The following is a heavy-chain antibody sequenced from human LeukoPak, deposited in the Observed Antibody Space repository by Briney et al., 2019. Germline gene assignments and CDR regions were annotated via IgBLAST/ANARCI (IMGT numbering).Heavy chain of an antibody. J-gene: IGHJ4*02. CDR1: GFTFDDYA. Sequence: GRSLRLSCAASGFTFDDYAMHWVRQAPGKGLEWVSGISWNSGSIGYANSVKGRFTISRDNAKNSLYLQMNSLRAEDTALYYCAKDNDFWSGYYSHWGQGTLVTVSS. CDR2: ISWNSGSI. V-gene: IGHV3-9*01. CDR3: AKDNDFWSGYYSH. D-gene: IGHD3-3*01.